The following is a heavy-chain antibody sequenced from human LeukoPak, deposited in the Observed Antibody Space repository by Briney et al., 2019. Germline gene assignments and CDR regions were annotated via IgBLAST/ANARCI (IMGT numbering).Heavy chain of an antibody. J-gene: IGHJ4*02. CDR3: AKHTDIFYYFDY. D-gene: IGHD2-15*01. CDR1: GLTFSSYA. Sequence: GGSLRLSCAASGLTFSSYAMSWVRQAPGKGLEWVSAISGSGGSTYYADSVKGRFTISRDNSKNTLYLQMNSLRAEDTAVNSGAKHTDIFYYFDYWGQGTLVTVSS. CDR2: ISGSGGST. V-gene: IGHV3-23*01.